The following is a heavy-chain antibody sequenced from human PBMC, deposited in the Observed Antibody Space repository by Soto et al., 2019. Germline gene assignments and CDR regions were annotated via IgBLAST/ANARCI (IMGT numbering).Heavy chain of an antibody. J-gene: IGHJ5*02. CDR2: ISGSGGST. V-gene: IGHV3-23*01. Sequence: GGSLRLSCAASGFTFSSYAMSWVRQAPGKGLEWVSAISGSGGSTYYADSVKGRFTISRDNSKNTLYLQRNSLRHEDTAVYYCAKESWETGTTYNWFDPWGQGTLVTVSS. CDR3: AKESWETGTTYNWFDP. D-gene: IGHD1-7*01. CDR1: GFTFSSYA.